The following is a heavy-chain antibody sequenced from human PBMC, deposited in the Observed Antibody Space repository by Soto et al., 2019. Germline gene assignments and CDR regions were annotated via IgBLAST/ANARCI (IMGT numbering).Heavy chain of an antibody. J-gene: IGHJ3*02. CDR3: AAGYSTGLDAFDI. Sequence: GESLKISCKGSGYNFANYWVGWVRQMPGKGLEWMGMIFPGDSDTKNSPSLQGQITMSVDKSDSSAYLQWRSLKASDTAIYYCAAGYSTGLDAFDIWGQGTMVTVSS. CDR2: IFPGDSDT. CDR1: GYNFANYW. V-gene: IGHV5-51*01. D-gene: IGHD6-19*01.